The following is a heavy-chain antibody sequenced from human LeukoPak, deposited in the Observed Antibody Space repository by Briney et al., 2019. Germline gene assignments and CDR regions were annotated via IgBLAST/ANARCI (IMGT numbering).Heavy chain of an antibody. V-gene: IGHV4-4*07. Sequence: SETLSLTCTVSGGSISSCYGSWIRQPAGKGLEWIGRIYNSGATNYNPSLKSRVTMSVDTSKNHLSLKLSSVTAADTAVYYCAREYSGSYWTGYYFDYWGQGTLVTVSS. D-gene: IGHD1-26*01. CDR1: GGSISSCY. CDR3: AREYSGSYWTGYYFDY. CDR2: IYNSGAT. J-gene: IGHJ4*02.